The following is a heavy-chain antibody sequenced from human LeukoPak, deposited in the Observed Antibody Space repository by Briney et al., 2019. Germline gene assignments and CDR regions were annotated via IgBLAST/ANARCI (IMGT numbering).Heavy chain of an antibody. D-gene: IGHD2-2*01. J-gene: IGHJ6*03. CDR1: GYTFTGYY. CDR2: INPNSGGT. CDR3: AREQSGCSSTSCYRHYYYMDV. V-gene: IGHV1-2*06. Sequence: ASVKVSCKASGYTFTGYYTHWVRQAPGQGLEWMGRINPNSGGTNYAQKFQGRVTMTRDTSISTAYMELSRLRSDDTAVYYCAREQSGCSSTSCYRHYYYMDVWGKGTTVTVSS.